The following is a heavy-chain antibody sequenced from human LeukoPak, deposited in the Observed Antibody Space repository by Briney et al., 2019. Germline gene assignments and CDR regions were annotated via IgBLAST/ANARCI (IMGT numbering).Heavy chain of an antibody. CDR3: ARGGGNDYKYNAFDI. Sequence: GGSLRLSCAASGFTFSSHEMSWVRQAPGKGLECVSYISSSGSSKHYADSVKGRFTISRDNAKNSLYLQMNSLRAEDTAVYYCARGGGNDYKYNAFDIWGQGTMVTVSS. V-gene: IGHV3-48*03. J-gene: IGHJ3*02. CDR2: ISSSGSSK. D-gene: IGHD4-11*01. CDR1: GFTFSSHE.